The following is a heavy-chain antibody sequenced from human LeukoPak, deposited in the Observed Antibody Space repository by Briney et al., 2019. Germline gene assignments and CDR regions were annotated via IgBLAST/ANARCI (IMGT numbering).Heavy chain of an antibody. J-gene: IGHJ6*02. V-gene: IGHV1-69*04. Sequence: SVKVSCKASGGTFSSYAISWVQQAPGQGLEWMGRIIPIFGIANYARKFQGRVTITADKSTSTAYMELSSLRSEDTAVYYCARDTDTAMERYGMDVWGQGTTVTVSS. CDR3: ARDTDTAMERYGMDV. CDR1: GGTFSSYA. D-gene: IGHD5-18*01. CDR2: IIPIFGIA.